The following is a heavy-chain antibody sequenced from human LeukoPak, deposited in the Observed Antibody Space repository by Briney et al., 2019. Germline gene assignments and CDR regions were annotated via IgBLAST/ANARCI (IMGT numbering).Heavy chain of an antibody. D-gene: IGHD6-13*01. Sequence: GGSLRLSCASSGFTFSSYAMIWVRQAPGKRLEWVTAISGSGGSTYYADSVKGRFTISRDNSKNTLYLQMNSLRAEDTAVYYCAKDQIWAAARGDDAFDLWGQGRMVTVSS. CDR2: ISGSGGST. V-gene: IGHV3-23*01. CDR1: GFTFSSYA. J-gene: IGHJ3*01. CDR3: AKDQIWAAARGDDAFDL.